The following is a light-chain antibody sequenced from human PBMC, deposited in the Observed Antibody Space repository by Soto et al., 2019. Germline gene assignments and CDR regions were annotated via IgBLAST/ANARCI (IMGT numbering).Light chain of an antibody. CDR3: CSYAGSYTWV. Sequence: QSALTQPRSVSGSPGQSVTISCTGSSSDVGDYNYVSWYQQHPGKAPKLMICDVSKRPSGVPDRFSGSKSGNTASLTISGLQAEDEADYYCCSYAGSYTWVFGGGTQLTVL. J-gene: IGLJ3*02. CDR1: SSDVGDYNY. CDR2: DVS. V-gene: IGLV2-11*01.